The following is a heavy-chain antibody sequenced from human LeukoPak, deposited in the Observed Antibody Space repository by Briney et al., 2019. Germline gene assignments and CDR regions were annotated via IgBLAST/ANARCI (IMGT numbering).Heavy chain of an antibody. CDR2: IFYSGST. CDR3: ARDRDSAFDI. CDR1: GGSISTSNYY. V-gene: IGHV4-39*07. Sequence: SETLSLTCTVSGGSISTSNYYWGWIRQPPGKGLEWIGNIFYSGSTYYSPSLRSRVTISLDTSRNQFSLKLNSVTAADTAVYYCARDRDSAFDIWGQGTMVTVSS. J-gene: IGHJ3*02.